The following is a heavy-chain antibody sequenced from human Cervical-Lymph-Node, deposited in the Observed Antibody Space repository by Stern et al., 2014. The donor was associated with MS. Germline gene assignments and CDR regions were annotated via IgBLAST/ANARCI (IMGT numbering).Heavy chain of an antibody. V-gene: IGHV4-34*01. J-gene: IGHJ4*02. Sequence: QVQLQQWGAGLLKPSETLSLTCAVYGGSFSGYYWSWIRQPPGTGLEWIGAINHSGNIKYNPSHKSRVTISVDTSKNQFSLKLTSVTAADTDVYYCARAHHDSSGYYYVAYFDYWGQGTLVTVSS. D-gene: IGHD3-22*01. CDR1: GGSFSGYY. CDR3: ARAHHDSSGYYYVAYFDY. CDR2: INHSGNI.